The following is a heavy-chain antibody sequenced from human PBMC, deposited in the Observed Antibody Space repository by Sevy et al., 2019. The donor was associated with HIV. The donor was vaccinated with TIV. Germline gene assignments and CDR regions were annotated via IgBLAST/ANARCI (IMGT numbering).Heavy chain of an antibody. J-gene: IGHJ3*02. CDR1: GFTFTDYA. D-gene: IGHD3-22*01. Sequence: GGSLRLSCAASGFTFTDYAMNWVRQAPGKGLEWVSCISGSGGSTFYANSVKGRLTISRDNSKNTLYLQMNSLRAEDTAVYYCAKDYYAGSGYYPQGAFDIWGQGTMVTVSS. V-gene: IGHV3-23*01. CDR2: ISGSGGST. CDR3: AKDYYAGSGYYPQGAFDI.